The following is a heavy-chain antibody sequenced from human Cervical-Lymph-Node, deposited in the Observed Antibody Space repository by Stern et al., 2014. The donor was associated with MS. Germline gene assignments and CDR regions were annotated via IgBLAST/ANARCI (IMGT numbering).Heavy chain of an antibody. CDR3: VRDQAGVEGY. D-gene: IGHD3-10*01. CDR1: TDTFSNLD. Sequence: VQLVQSGAEVTKPGSSMKVSCKASTDTFSNLDLSWVRQAPGQGLEWLGGIIHFFGTANYARKVQDRLRITADVSTSTVTMELSSLRSEDTAVYYCVRDQAGVEGYWGQGSLVTVSS. J-gene: IGHJ4*02. CDR2: IIHFFGTA. V-gene: IGHV1-69*01.